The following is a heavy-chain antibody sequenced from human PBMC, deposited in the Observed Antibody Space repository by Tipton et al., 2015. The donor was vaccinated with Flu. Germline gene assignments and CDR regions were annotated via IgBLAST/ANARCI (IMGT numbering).Heavy chain of an antibody. J-gene: IGHJ6*02. CDR2: ISSSLKYI. D-gene: IGHD1-14*01. CDR1: GFHFTSYS. Sequence: SLRLSCAASGFHFTSYSMNWVRQAPGKGLEWVSSISSSLKYIYYAESVKGRFTISRENANNSLFLQMNSLRAEDTALYYCARGMNTGLVDVWGQGTTVTVS. V-gene: IGHV3-21*06. CDR3: ARGMNTGLVDV.